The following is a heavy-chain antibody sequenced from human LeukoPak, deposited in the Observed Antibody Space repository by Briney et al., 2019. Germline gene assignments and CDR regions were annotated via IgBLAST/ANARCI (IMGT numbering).Heavy chain of an antibody. CDR3: ARDLLAYCGGDCPIDY. V-gene: IGHV1-18*01. Sequence: GASVKVSCKASGYTFTSYGISWVRQAPGQGLEWMGWISAYNGNTNYAQKLQGRVTMTTDTSTSTAYMELRSLRSDDTAVYYCARDLLAYCGGDCPIDYWGQGTLVTVSS. CDR1: GYTFTSYG. D-gene: IGHD2-21*02. CDR2: ISAYNGNT. J-gene: IGHJ4*02.